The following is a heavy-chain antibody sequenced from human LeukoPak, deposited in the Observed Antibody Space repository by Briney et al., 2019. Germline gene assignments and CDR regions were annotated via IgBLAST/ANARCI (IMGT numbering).Heavy chain of an antibody. CDR1: GFTFSTFG. CDR2: IGGRGEYT. CDR3: AKQRSEVVVAATNY. Sequence: GGSLRLSCAASGFTFSTFGMSWVRQAPGKGLEWVSTIGGRGEYTYYTDSVKGRFSISRDNSQNTLYLQMNSLRAEDTAVYYCAKQRSEVVVAATNYWGQGTLVTVSS. D-gene: IGHD2-15*01. J-gene: IGHJ4*02. V-gene: IGHV3-23*01.